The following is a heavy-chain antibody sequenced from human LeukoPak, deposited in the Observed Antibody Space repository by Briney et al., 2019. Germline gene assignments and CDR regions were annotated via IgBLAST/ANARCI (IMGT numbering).Heavy chain of an antibody. V-gene: IGHV4-30-2*01. CDR2: IYHSGST. CDR3: ARAVSERGVTGIRFGY. J-gene: IGHJ4*02. CDR1: GFSISSGGYS. Sequence: PSETLSLTCTVSGFSISSGGYSWSWIRQPPGKGLEWIGYIYHSGSTYYNPSIKSLVTISVDSTNNQYSLKLSSVAAADTAVYYWARAVSERGVTGIRFGYWGQGTLVTVSS. D-gene: IGHD2-21*02.